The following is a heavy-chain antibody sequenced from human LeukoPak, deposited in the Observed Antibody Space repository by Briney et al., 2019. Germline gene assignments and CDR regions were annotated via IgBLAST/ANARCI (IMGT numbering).Heavy chain of an antibody. CDR3: ARDELLHRTWFDP. D-gene: IGHD3-22*01. CDR1: GFTFSSYW. J-gene: IGHJ5*02. CDR2: INSDGSST. Sequence: GGSLRLSCAASGFTFSSYWMHWVRQAPGKGLVWVSRINSDGSSTSYADSVKGRFTISRDNSKNSVYLQMNSLRVEDTAFYYCARDELLHRTWFDPWGQGTLVTVSS. V-gene: IGHV3-74*01.